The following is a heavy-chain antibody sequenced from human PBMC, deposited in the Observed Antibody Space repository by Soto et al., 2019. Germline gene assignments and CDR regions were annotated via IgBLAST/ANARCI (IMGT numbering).Heavy chain of an antibody. CDR1: SGGLRWNS. J-gene: IGHJ6*03. CDR2: IRPILDVT. Sequence: QVQVAQPGVEVRKPGSSVKVSCEASSGGLRWNSIAWVRQAPGQGLEWMGRIRPILDVTYYAQKFKGRVTFTAEKSTDTVYMDLSSLTFADPAPYYCAKDSLSLFSGQSHSYYMDVWGNGTARAVSS. D-gene: IGHD2-2*01. CDR3: AKDSLSLFSGQSHSYYMDV. V-gene: IGHV1-69*04.